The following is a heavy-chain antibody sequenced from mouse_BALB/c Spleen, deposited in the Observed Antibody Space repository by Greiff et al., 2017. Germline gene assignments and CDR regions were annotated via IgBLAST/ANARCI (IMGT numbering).Heavy chain of an antibody. CDR1: GFTFSSFG. V-gene: IGHV5-17*02. CDR3: ARRGYDYDGGAMDY. J-gene: IGHJ4*01. CDR2: ISSGSSTI. D-gene: IGHD2-4*01. Sequence: EVKLMESGGGLVQPGGSRKLSCAASGFTFSSFGMHWVRQAPEKGLEWVAYISSGSSTIYYADTVKGRFTISRDNPKNTLFLQMTSLRSEDTAMYYCARRGYDYDGGAMDYWGQGTSVTVSS.